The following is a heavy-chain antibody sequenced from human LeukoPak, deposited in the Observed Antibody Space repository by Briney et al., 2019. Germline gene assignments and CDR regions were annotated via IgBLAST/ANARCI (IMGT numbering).Heavy chain of an antibody. V-gene: IGHV3-74*01. D-gene: IGHD4-17*01. J-gene: IGHJ4*02. CDR3: AKGGATVIDY. CDR1: GFTFSNYW. CDR2: INSDGSST. Sequence: GGSLRLSCAASGFTFSNYWMHWVRQAPGKGLVWVSRINSDGSSTTSADSVKGRFTIPRDNAKNTLYLQMNSLRAEDTAVYYCAKGGATVIDYWGQGTLVTVSS.